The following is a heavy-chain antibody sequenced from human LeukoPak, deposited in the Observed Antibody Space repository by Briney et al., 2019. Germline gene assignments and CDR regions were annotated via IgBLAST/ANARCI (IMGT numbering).Heavy chain of an antibody. CDR1: GFPFSIYS. V-gene: IGHV3-48*01. CDR3: ARDSASPPVTFDY. D-gene: IGHD4-17*01. Sequence: PGGPLRLSCSASGFPFSIYSMNWVRQAPGKGPEWISYITSSSSTLYYADSVNGRFTISRDNAKNSLYLQMNGLRVEDTAVYYCARDSASPPVTFDYWGLGTLVTVSS. J-gene: IGHJ4*02. CDR2: ITSSSSTL.